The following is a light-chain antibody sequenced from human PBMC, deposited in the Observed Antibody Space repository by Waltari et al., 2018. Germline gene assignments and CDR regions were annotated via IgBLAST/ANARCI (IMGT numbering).Light chain of an antibody. V-gene: IGKV3-15*01. J-gene: IGKJ5*01. Sequence: EIVMTQSPATLSVSPGETATLSCRASQSVRSHVAWYPQKPGQAPRLLIYDAPTRATSIPAKFRGSGSGTEFTLTISSLQSEDFAVYYCQQYNRWPPITFGHGTRLEIK. CDR3: QQYNRWPPIT. CDR2: DAP. CDR1: QSVRSH.